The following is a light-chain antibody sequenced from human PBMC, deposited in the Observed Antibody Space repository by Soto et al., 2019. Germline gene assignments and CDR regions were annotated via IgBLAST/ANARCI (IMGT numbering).Light chain of an antibody. CDR2: AAS. J-gene: IGKJ1*01. CDR3: LQDYSYPWT. V-gene: IGKV1-6*01. CDR1: QGIGND. Sequence: AIQMTQSPSSLSASVGDTVTITCRASQGIGNDLGWYQQKPGKAPNLLIYAASISQSGVPSRFSGSRSGTDFTLTISSLQPEDFATYYCLQDYSYPWTFGQGTKVEVK.